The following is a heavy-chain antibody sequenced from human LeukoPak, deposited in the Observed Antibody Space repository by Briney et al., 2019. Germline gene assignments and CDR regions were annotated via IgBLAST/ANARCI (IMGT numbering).Heavy chain of an antibody. J-gene: IGHJ4*02. CDR3: ARLRYTYGKNFDY. CDR2: IKQDRSEK. D-gene: IGHD5-18*01. V-gene: IGHV3-7*01. Sequence: PGGSLRLSCAASGFTFSSYWMSWVRQAPGKGLEWVANIKQDRSEKYYVDSVKGRFTISRDNARNSLYLEMNSLRAADTAVYYCARLRYTYGKNFDYWGQGTLVTVSS. CDR1: GFTFSSYW.